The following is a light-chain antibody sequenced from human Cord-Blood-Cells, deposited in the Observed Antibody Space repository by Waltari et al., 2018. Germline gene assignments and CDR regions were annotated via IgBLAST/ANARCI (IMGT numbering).Light chain of an antibody. CDR3: SSYTSSSTWV. V-gene: IGLV2-14*03. CDR2: DVS. CDR1: SSDVGGYNY. Sequence: QSALTQPASVSGSPGQSITISSTGTSSDVGGYNYVSWYQQHPGKAPKLMIYDVSNRPSGVSNRFSGSKSGNKASLTISGLQAEDEADYYCSSYTSSSTWVFGGGTKLTVL. J-gene: IGLJ3*02.